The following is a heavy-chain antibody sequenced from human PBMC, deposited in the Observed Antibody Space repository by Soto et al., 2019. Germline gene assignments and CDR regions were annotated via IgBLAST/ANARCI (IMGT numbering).Heavy chain of an antibody. CDR1: GYTFTSYA. CDR2: INAGNGNT. D-gene: IGHD3-16*02. Sequence: GASVKVSCKASGYTFTSYAMHWVRQAPGQRLEWMGWINAGNGNTKYSQKFQGRVTITRDTSASTAYMELSSLRSEDTAVYYCATKGAPTYDYIWGSYRYTDQLDYWGQGTLVTVSS. V-gene: IGHV1-3*01. CDR3: ATKGAPTYDYIWGSYRYTDQLDY. J-gene: IGHJ4*02.